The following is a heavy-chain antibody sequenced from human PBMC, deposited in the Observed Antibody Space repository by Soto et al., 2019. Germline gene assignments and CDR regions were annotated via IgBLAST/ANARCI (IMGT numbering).Heavy chain of an antibody. V-gene: IGHV4-30-2*01. CDR2: IYHSGST. CDR1: GGSISSGGYS. CDR3: ASSSELRGVDY. Sequence: SETLSLTCAVSGGSISSGGYSWSWIRQPPGKGLEWIGYIYHSGSTYYNPSLKSRVTISVDRSKSQFSLKLSSVTAADTAVYYCASSSELRGVDYWGQGTLVTVSS. D-gene: IGHD1-26*01. J-gene: IGHJ4*02.